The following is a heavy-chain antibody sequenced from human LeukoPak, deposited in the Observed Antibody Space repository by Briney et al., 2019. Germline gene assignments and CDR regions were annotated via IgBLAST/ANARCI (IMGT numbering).Heavy chain of an antibody. D-gene: IGHD5-18*01. CDR1: GCTFTSYD. CDR2: MNPNSGNT. V-gene: IGHV1-8*03. Sequence: ASVKVSCKASGCTFTSYDINWVRQATGQGLEWMGWMNPNSGNTGYAQKFQGRVTITRNTSISTAYMELSSLRSEDTAVYYCARGRGYSYGNFDYWGQGTLVTVSS. J-gene: IGHJ4*02. CDR3: ARGRGYSYGNFDY.